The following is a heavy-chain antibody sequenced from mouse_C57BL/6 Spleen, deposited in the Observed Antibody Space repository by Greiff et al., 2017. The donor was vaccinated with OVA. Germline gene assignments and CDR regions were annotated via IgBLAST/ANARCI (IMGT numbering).Heavy chain of an antibody. Sequence: QVQLQQSGPELVKPGASVKISCKASGYTFTDYYINWVKQRPGQGLEWIGWIFPGSGSTYYNEKFKGKATLTVDKSSSTAYMLLSSLTSEDSAVYFCARRGDNSGYVSWYAYWGQGTLVTVSA. CDR3: ARRGDNSGYVSWYAY. V-gene: IGHV1-75*01. J-gene: IGHJ3*01. D-gene: IGHD3-2*02. CDR2: IFPGSGST. CDR1: GYTFTDYY.